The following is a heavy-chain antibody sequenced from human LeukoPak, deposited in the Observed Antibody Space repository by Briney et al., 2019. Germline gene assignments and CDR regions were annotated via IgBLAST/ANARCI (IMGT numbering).Heavy chain of an antibody. CDR1: GYTFTSYD. CDR2: MNPNSGVT. Sequence: ASVKVSCKASGYTFTSYDINWVRQASGQGLEWMGWMNPNSGVTGYAQKFQGRVSMTRDTSISTAYMELSSLRSEDTAVYYCARDSGLDYGGNDDAFDIWGQGTMVTVSS. CDR3: ARDSGLDYGGNDDAFDI. V-gene: IGHV1-8*01. D-gene: IGHD4-23*01. J-gene: IGHJ3*02.